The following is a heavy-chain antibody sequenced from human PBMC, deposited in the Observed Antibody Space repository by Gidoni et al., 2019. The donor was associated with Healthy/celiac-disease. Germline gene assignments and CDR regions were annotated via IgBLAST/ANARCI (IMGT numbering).Heavy chain of an antibody. CDR1: GFTLSSYW. D-gene: IGHD5-18*01. CDR3: ARDAVHTAMVPWVDY. V-gene: IGHV3-7*01. CDR2: RKQDGSEI. J-gene: IGHJ4*02. Sequence: EVQLVESGGGLVQPGGSLRLSCAASGFTLSSYWMSWVRQAPGKGLEWVANRKQDGSEIYYVDSVKGRFTISRDNAKNSLYLQMNSLRAEDTAVYYCARDAVHTAMVPWVDYWGQGTLVTVSS.